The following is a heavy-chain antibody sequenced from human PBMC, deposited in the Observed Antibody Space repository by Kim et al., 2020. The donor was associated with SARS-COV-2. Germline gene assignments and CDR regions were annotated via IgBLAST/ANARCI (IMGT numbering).Heavy chain of an antibody. CDR3: AGGWGSGPDY. J-gene: IGHJ4*02. Sequence: SETLSLTCTVSGGSISSGGYYWSWIRQHPGKGLEWIGYIYYSGSTYYNPSLKSRVTISVDTSKNQFSLKLSSVTAADTAVYYCAGGWGSGPDYWGQGTLVTVSS. D-gene: IGHD7-27*01. V-gene: IGHV4-31*03. CDR1: GGSISSGGYY. CDR2: IYYSGST.